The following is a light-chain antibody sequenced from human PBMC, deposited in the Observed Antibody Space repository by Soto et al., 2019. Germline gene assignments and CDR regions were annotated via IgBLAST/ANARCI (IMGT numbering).Light chain of an antibody. Sequence: DIQMTQSPSSVSASVGDRVTITCRASQGISNWLAWYQQKPGKAPKLLIYLASTLVFGVPSRFSGSGSGTEFTLTTSGLQPDDFATYYCQQYNSYPITFGPGTKVDIK. V-gene: IGKV1-5*03. CDR1: QGISNW. CDR3: QQYNSYPIT. CDR2: LAS. J-gene: IGKJ3*01.